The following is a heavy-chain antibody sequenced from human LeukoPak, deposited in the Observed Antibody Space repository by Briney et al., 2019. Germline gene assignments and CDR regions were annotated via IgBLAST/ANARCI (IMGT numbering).Heavy chain of an antibody. J-gene: IGHJ4*02. CDR3: ARSYYDFWSGFSSDRGGWTFDY. CDR1: GFTFSSYS. Sequence: GGSLRLSCAASGFTFSSYSMNWVRQAPGKGLEWVSYISSSSSIIYYADSVKGRFTISRDNAKNSLYLQMNSLRAEDTAVYYCARSYYDFWSGFSSDRGGWTFDYWGQGTLVTVSS. CDR2: ISSSSSII. V-gene: IGHV3-48*04. D-gene: IGHD3-3*01.